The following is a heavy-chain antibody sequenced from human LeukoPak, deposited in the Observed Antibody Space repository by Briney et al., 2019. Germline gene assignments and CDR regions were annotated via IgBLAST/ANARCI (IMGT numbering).Heavy chain of an antibody. V-gene: IGHV5-51*01. CDR1: GYRFQDYW. CDR2: IFPHDSDT. Sequence: GESLKISGQGSGYRFQDYWIGGVRQMPGKGPELMGSIFPHDSDTKYSPSFEGQVTISVDKSISTAYVQWGRLRVSDTDIYYCAKFRIRGCSSSTRCYTSFFYYGTDVWGQGTTVTASS. D-gene: IGHD2-2*02. CDR3: AKFRIRGCSSSTRCYTSFFYYGTDV. J-gene: IGHJ6*02.